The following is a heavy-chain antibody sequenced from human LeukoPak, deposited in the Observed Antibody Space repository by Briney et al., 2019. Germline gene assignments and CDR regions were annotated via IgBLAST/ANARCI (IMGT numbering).Heavy chain of an antibody. J-gene: IGHJ3*02. V-gene: IGHV1-18*04. CDR3: ARESDYYDSSGYYWRSHAFDI. CDR2: ISAYNGNT. CDR1: GYTFTSCW. D-gene: IGHD3-22*01. Sequence: GASVKVSCKASGYTFTSCWIQWVRQAPGQGLEWMGWISAYNGNTNYAQKLQGRVTMTTDTSTSTAYMELRSLRSDDTAVYYCARESDYYDSSGYYWRSHAFDIWGQGTMVTVSS.